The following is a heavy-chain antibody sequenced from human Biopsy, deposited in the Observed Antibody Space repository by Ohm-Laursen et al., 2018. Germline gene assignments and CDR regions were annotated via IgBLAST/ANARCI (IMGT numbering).Heavy chain of an antibody. CDR2: IYYSGST. CDR1: DGSINSYY. CDR3: ARGSSYGYDFDY. Sequence: SETLSLTCTVSDGSINSYYWNWIRQPPGKRLEWIGNIYYSGSTNFNPSLKSRVTISVDTSKNQFSLKLGPVTAADTAVYFCARGSSYGYDFDYWGQGTLVAVSS. D-gene: IGHD5-18*01. V-gene: IGHV4-59*01. J-gene: IGHJ4*02.